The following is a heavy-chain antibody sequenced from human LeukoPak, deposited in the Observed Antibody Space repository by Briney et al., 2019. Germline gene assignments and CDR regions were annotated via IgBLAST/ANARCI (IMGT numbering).Heavy chain of an antibody. CDR3: ARGGWVNDASGALFGMDV. J-gene: IGHJ6*02. CDR1: GYTFSSYD. D-gene: IGHD3-10*01. CDR2: MNPNSGNT. V-gene: IGHV1-8*02. Sequence: ASVKVSCKASGYTFSSYDINWVRQATGQGLEWMGRMNPNSGNTNYAQKFQARVTMTRSTSTSTAYLELSSLRSDDTAVYYCARGGWVNDASGALFGMDVWGQGTTVTVSS.